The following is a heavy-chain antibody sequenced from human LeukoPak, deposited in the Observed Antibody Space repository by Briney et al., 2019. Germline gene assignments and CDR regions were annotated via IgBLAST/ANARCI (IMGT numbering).Heavy chain of an antibody. CDR1: GDSIISSGHY. D-gene: IGHD2-15*01. V-gene: IGHV4-39*01. J-gene: IGHJ3*02. CDR3: TRHSSDDAFDI. CDR2: IYYSRST. Sequence: PSETLSLTCTVSGDSIISSGHYWGWIRQPPGKGLEWMGSIYYSRSTSYNPSLKSRVTISADTSKNQFSLKLSSVTGADTAVYYCTRHSSDDAFDIWGQGTMVTVSS.